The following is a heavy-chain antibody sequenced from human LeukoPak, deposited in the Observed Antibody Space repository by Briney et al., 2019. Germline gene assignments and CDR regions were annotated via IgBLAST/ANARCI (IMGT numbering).Heavy chain of an antibody. D-gene: IGHD2-15*01. Sequence: ASVKVSCKASGYTFTGYYMHWVRQAPGQGLEWMGWINPNSGGTNYAQKFQGRVTMTRDTSISTAYMELSRLRSDDTAVYYCARARSTYCSGDGCYSSGLDSWGQETLVTVSS. CDR1: GYTFTGYY. J-gene: IGHJ4*02. CDR3: ARARSTYCSGDGCYSSGLDS. CDR2: INPNSGGT. V-gene: IGHV1-2*02.